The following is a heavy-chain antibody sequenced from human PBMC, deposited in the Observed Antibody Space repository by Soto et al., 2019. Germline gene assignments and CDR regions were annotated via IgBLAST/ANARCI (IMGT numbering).Heavy chain of an antibody. D-gene: IGHD1-1*01. V-gene: IGHV3-64D*06. CDR3: GYMMLERRAFDF. CDR1: GVSVSSYD. Sequence: PGGALSLSCSASGVSVSSYDLHWVCQRPGKGLEFVSAISPKGSSTYYADSGKGRFLSVRDDTKKTLYCQQSRPSPDETAVYYCGYMMLERRAFDFWGQGTLVTVSS. J-gene: IGHJ4*02. CDR2: ISPKGSST.